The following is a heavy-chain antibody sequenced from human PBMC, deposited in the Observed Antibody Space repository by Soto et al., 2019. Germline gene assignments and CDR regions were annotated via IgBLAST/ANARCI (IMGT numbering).Heavy chain of an antibody. V-gene: IGHV4-59*02. CDR2: IYYAGTT. D-gene: IGHD3-3*02. CDR3: ARHDAVPTFQNGMGV. CDR1: GGSVTGYY. Sequence: SETLSLTCTVSGGSVTGYYWSWIRQPPGRGLEWIGYIYYAGTTLYTPSLNSRVTISVDRSKNQFSLKLKSLPAADTAVYYCARHDAVPTFQNGMGVWGQGTTVTVS. J-gene: IGHJ6*02.